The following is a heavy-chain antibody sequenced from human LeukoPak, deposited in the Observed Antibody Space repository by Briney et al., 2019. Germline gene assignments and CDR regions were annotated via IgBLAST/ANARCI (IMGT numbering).Heavy chain of an antibody. CDR1: GFTFSSYA. Sequence: PGGSLRLSCAASGFTFSSYAMHWVRQAPGKGLEWVSSFTTSRSGTYIYYADSVTGRFTISRDNAKNSLYLQMNSLRAEDTAVYYCARALGDQPNYYYGMDVWGQGTTVTVSS. CDR3: ARALGDQPNYYYGMDV. D-gene: IGHD2-2*01. CDR2: FTTSRSGTYI. V-gene: IGHV3-21*01. J-gene: IGHJ6*02.